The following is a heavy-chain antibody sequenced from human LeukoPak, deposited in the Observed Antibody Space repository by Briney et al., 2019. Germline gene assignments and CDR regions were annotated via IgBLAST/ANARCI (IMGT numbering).Heavy chain of an antibody. V-gene: IGHV3-23*01. D-gene: IGHD2-2*02. CDR1: GLTFSRYA. CDR2: ISSSGVSP. Sequence: GGSLRLSCAASGLTFSRYAMTWVRQAPGKGLEWVSGISSSGVSPYYADSVKGRFTIARDNSKNTLYLQMNSLGAEDTAIYYCAQDLPTAITARPHYWGQGTLVTVSS. J-gene: IGHJ4*02. CDR3: AQDLPTAITARPHY.